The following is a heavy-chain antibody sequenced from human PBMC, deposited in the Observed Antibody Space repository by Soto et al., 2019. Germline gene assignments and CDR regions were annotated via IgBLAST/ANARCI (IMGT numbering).Heavy chain of an antibody. CDR3: ARDNWNSY. CDR1: GFTFNIYW. Sequence: GGSLRLSCVASGFTFNIYWMHWVRQAPGKGLEWVSRIDNDGSATTYADSVKGRITISRDNAKNTLFLQMNTLRVDDTAVYYCARDNWNSYWGQGTLVTVSS. D-gene: IGHD1-1*01. CDR2: IDNDGSAT. J-gene: IGHJ4*02. V-gene: IGHV3-74*01.